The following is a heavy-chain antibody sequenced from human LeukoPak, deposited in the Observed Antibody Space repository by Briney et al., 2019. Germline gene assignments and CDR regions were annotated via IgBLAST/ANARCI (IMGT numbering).Heavy chain of an antibody. CDR3: ARVSYDFWSGYSKIGDNWFDP. D-gene: IGHD3-3*01. CDR1: GGSISSYF. CDR2: IYTSGST. Sequence: PSETLSLTCTVSGGSISSYFWSWIRQPAGKGLEWIGRIYTSGSTNYNPSLKSRVTMSVDTSKNQFSLKLSPVTAADTAVYYCARVSYDFWSGYSKIGDNWFDPWGQGTLVAVSS. V-gene: IGHV4-4*07. J-gene: IGHJ5*02.